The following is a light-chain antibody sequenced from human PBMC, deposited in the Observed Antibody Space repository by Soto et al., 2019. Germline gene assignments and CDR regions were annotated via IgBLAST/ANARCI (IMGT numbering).Light chain of an antibody. V-gene: IGLV1-40*01. CDR3: QSDDDSLSVHYV. CDR2: GNT. CDR1: SSNIGSTYD. J-gene: IGLJ1*01. Sequence: QSVLTQPPSVSGAPGQRVTISCTGSSSNIGSTYDVQWYQQLPGTAPKLLIHGNTDRPSGVPDRFSGSKSGTSASLAITGLQADDEADYCQSDDDSLSVHYVFGTGTKVTVL.